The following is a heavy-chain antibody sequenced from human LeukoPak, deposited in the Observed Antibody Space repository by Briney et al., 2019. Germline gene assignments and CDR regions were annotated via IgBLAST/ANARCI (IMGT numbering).Heavy chain of an antibody. Sequence: GGSLRLSCAASGFTFSSYEMNWVRQAPGKGLEWVSYISSSGSTIYYADSVKGRLTISRDNAKNSLYLQMNSLRAEDTAVYYCAEVGRVGFGMDAWGQGTTVTVSS. CDR1: GFTFSSYE. V-gene: IGHV3-48*03. J-gene: IGHJ6*02. CDR3: AEVGRVGFGMDA. D-gene: IGHD3-10*01. CDR2: ISSSGSTI.